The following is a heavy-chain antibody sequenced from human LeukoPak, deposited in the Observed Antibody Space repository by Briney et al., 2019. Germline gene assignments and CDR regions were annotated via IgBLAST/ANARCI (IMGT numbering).Heavy chain of an antibody. V-gene: IGHV1-18*03. D-gene: IGHD6-13*01. CDR2: ISAYNGNT. CDR3: ARTRQYSSIWGFDY. J-gene: IGHJ4*02. CDR1: GYTSTSYG. Sequence: ASVKVSCKASGYTSTSYGISWVRQAPGQGLEWMGWISAYNGNTKYSQDFQGRVTITRDTSASIAYMELSSLRSEDMAVYYCARTRQYSSIWGFDYWGQGTLVTVSS.